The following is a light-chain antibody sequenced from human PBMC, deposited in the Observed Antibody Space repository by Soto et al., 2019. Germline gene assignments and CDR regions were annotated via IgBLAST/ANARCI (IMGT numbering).Light chain of an antibody. CDR2: DTS. V-gene: IGKV3-11*01. CDR1: QSVSRY. CDR3: QQRSNWPIIT. Sequence: EIVLTQSPATLSLSPGERATLSCRASQSVSRYLSWYQQKPGQAPRLLISDTSNRATGIPARFSGSGSGTDFTLTISSLEPEDFSVYNCQQRSNWPIITFGQGTRLEIK. J-gene: IGKJ5*01.